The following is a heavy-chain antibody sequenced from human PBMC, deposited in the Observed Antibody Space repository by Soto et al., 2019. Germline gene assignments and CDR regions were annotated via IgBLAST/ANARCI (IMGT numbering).Heavy chain of an antibody. CDR1: GCYISNYY. CDR3: ARTYSSSHYFDY. D-gene: IGHD6-6*01. Sequence: SETLSLTYTFSGCYISNYYVSLIRQPPGKGLEWIGYIFYSGSTNYNPSLKSRVTISVDTSKNQFSLKLSSVTAADTAVYYCARTYSSSHYFDYWGQGTLVTVSS. J-gene: IGHJ4*02. V-gene: IGHV4-59*08. CDR2: IFYSGST.